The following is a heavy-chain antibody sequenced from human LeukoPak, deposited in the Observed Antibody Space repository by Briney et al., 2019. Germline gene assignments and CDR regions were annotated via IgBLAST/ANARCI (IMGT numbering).Heavy chain of an antibody. D-gene: IGHD5-12*01. CDR1: GFTFSSYG. V-gene: IGHV3-30*02. J-gene: IGHJ4*02. CDR3: AKVIVATTGDY. CDR2: IRYDGSNK. Sequence: GGSLRLSCAASGFTFSSYGMHWVRQAPGKGLEWVAFIRYDGSNKYYADSVKGRFTISRDNSKNTLYLQMNSLRAEDTAVYYCAKVIVATTGDYWGQGTLVTVSS.